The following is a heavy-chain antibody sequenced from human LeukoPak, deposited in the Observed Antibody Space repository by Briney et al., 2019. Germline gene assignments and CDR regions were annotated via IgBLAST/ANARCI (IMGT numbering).Heavy chain of an antibody. J-gene: IGHJ4*02. V-gene: IGHV4-31*03. CDR2: ISYSGNT. D-gene: IGHD3-10*01. CDR1: GGSITSGGYF. CDR3: ARSFGESYFDY. Sequence: SQTLSLTCTVSGGSITSGGYFWSWIRQHPGRGLEWIGYISYSGNTYYNPSLKSRLTISVDTSKNQFSLKLSSVTAADTAVYYCARSFGESYFDYWGQGILVTVSS.